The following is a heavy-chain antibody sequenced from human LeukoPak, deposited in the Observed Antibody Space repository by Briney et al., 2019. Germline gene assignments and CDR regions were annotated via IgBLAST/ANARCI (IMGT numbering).Heavy chain of an antibody. CDR1: GYTFTSYG. CDR3: AREGFGDPLQYYYYYYGMDV. Sequence: ASVNVSCKASGYTFTSYGISWVRQAPGQGREWVGWISAYNGNTNYAQKLQGRVTMTTDTSTSSAYMELRSLRSDDTAVYYCAREGFGDPLQYYYYYYGMDVWGKGTTVTVSS. D-gene: IGHD3-10*01. J-gene: IGHJ6*04. V-gene: IGHV1-18*04. CDR2: ISAYNGNT.